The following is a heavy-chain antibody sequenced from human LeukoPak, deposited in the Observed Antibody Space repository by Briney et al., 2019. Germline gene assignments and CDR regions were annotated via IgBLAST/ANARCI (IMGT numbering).Heavy chain of an antibody. CDR2: INPSGGST. CDR3: ARDISSGYYYSH. J-gene: IGHJ4*02. Sequence: ASVKVSCKASGYTFSSYYMHWVRQAPGQGLEWMGIINPSGGSTRYAQKFQGRVIMTRDTSTSTVYMEVRSLRSEDTAVYYCARDISSGYYYSHWGQGTLVIVSS. CDR1: GYTFSSYY. V-gene: IGHV1-46*01. D-gene: IGHD3-22*01.